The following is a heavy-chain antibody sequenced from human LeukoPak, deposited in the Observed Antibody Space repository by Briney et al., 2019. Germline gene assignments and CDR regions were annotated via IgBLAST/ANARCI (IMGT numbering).Heavy chain of an antibody. CDR3: ARRGYYYGSGTKQFDP. J-gene: IGHJ5*02. V-gene: IGHV4-38-2*02. CDR1: GYSITSGYY. D-gene: IGHD3-10*01. CDR2: IYYSGST. Sequence: SETLSLTCIVSGYSITSGYYWGWIRQPPGKGLEWIGSIYYSGSTYYNPSLKSRVTISVDTSKNQFSLKLSSVTAADTAVYYCARRGYYYGSGTKQFDPWGQGTLVTVSS.